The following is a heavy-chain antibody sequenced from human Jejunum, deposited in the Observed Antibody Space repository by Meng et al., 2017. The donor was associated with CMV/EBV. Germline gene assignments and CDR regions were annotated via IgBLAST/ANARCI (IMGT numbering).Heavy chain of an antibody. D-gene: IGHD3-3*01. J-gene: IGHJ4*02. CDR3: ARDIIRPDY. Sequence: SCAASGFTFETYAMSWVRQAPGKGLEWVSDIIWDGSKTDYADSVKGRFTISRDNVKNSLYLQMNSLRAEDTAVYYCARDIIRPDYWGQGTLVTVSS. CDR2: IIWDGSKT. V-gene: IGHV3-20*04. CDR1: GFTFETYA.